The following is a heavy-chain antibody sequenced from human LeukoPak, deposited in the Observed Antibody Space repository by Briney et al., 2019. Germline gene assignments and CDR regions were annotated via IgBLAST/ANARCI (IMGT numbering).Heavy chain of an antibody. V-gene: IGHV3-48*03. D-gene: IGHD4-17*01. J-gene: IGHJ4*02. CDR1: GFTFSSYE. Sequence: GGSLRLSCAASGFTFSSYEMNWVRQAPGKGLEWVSYITTSGRTIYYADSVKGRFTISRDNAKNSLYLQMNSLRAEDTAVYYCARGEDDGTNSFDYWGQGTLVTVSS. CDR3: ARGEDDGTNSFDY. CDR2: ITTSGRTI.